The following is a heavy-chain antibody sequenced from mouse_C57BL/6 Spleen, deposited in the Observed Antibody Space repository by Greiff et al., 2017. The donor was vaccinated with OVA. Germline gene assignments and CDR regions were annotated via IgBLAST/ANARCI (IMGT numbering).Heavy chain of an antibody. J-gene: IGHJ2*01. CDR1: GFTFSSYG. V-gene: IGHV5-6*01. CDR2: ISSGGSYT. CDR3: ARLVAGFDY. D-gene: IGHD1-1*01. Sequence: EVNLVESGGDLVKPGGSLKLSCAASGFTFSSYGMSWVRQTPDKRLEWVATISSGGSYTYYPDSVKGRFTISRDNAKNTLYLQMSSLKSEDTAMYYCARLVAGFDYWGQGTTLTVSS.